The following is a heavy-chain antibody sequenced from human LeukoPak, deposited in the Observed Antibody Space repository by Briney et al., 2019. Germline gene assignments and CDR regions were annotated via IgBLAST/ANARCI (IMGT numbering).Heavy chain of an antibody. J-gene: IGHJ3*02. V-gene: IGHV3-13*04. D-gene: IGHD3-10*01. CDR3: ARGIRAGVWAFDI. Sequence: PGGSLRLSCVASGFTVSNYDLHWVRQGTGKGLEWVSGISTAGDPYYPGSVKGRFTISRENAKKSLYLQMNSLRDGDTAVYYCARGIRAGVWAFDIWGQGTMVTVAS. CDR2: ISTAGDP. CDR1: GFTVSNYD.